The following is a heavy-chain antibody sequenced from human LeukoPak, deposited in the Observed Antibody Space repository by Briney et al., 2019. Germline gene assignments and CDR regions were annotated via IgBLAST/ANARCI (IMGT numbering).Heavy chain of an antibody. V-gene: IGHV3-13*01. CDR2: LGSGGDT. CDR1: GCSFNNYD. Sequence: GGSLRLSCAASGCSFNNYDMHWVRQAPGKGLEWVSGLGSGGDTYYPDSVRGRFTISKETAKNSLYLQMAGLRDDDTAVYYCVRGRRSYGFDHWGQGTQVTVSS. J-gene: IGHJ4*02. D-gene: IGHD3-16*01. CDR3: VRGRRSYGFDH.